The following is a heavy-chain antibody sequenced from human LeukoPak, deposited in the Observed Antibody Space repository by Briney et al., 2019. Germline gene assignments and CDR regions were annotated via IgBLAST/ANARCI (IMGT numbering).Heavy chain of an antibody. J-gene: IGHJ3*02. Sequence: ASVTVSCKASGYTFTGYYMHWVRQAPAQGLEWMGLINANSGVTNYAQKFQGMVTMSRDTSISTAYMQLSRLSSDDTAVYYWARDVIVGATGNAFDIWGQGTMVTVSS. CDR2: INANSGVT. D-gene: IGHD1-26*01. V-gene: IGHV1-2*02. CDR3: ARDVIVGATGNAFDI. CDR1: GYTFTGYY.